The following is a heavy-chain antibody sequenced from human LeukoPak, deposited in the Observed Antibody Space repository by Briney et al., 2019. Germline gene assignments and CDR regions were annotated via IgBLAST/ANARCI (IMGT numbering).Heavy chain of an antibody. D-gene: IGHD1-26*01. CDR1: GFTFSSYS. V-gene: IGHV3-48*01. J-gene: IGHJ4*02. Sequence: TGGSLRLFCAASGFTFSSYSMNWVRQAPGKGLEWVSYISSSSSTIYYADSVKGRFTISRDNAKSSLYLQMNSLRAEDTAVYYCAGEIVGATMAGDYWGQGTLVTVSS. CDR2: ISSSSSTI. CDR3: AGEIVGATMAGDY.